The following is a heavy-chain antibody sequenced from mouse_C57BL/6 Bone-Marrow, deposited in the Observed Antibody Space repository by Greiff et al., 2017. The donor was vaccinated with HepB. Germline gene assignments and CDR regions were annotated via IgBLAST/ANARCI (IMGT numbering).Heavy chain of an antibody. CDR1: GYTFTDYY. J-gene: IGHJ2*01. Sequence: DVKLQESGPVLVKPGASVKMSCKASGYTFTDYYMNWVKQSHGKSLEWIGVINPYNGGTSYNQKFKGKATLTVDKSSSTAYMELNSLTSEDSAVYYCAREGGVTDYWGQGTTLTVSS. CDR2: INPYNGGT. CDR3: AREGGVTDY. D-gene: IGHD2-2*01. V-gene: IGHV1-19*01.